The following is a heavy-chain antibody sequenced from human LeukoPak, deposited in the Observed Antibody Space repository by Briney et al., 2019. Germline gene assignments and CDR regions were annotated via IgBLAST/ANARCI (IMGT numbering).Heavy chain of an antibody. CDR3: ARVDSSSWYRFDY. Sequence: SETLSLTCTVSGGSMSSGSYYWTWIRQSAGKGLEWIGRIYSSGSTNYNPSLKSRVTISVDTSKNQFSLKLSSVTAADTAVYYCARVDSSSWYRFDYWGQGTLVTVSS. V-gene: IGHV4-61*02. CDR2: IYSSGST. J-gene: IGHJ4*02. D-gene: IGHD6-13*01. CDR1: GGSMSSGSYY.